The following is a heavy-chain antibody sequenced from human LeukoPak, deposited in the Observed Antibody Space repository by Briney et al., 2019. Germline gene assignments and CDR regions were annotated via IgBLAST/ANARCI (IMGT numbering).Heavy chain of an antibody. CDR2: IYYSGST. CDR3: ARDGNWGSGWFDP. V-gene: IGHV4-59*01. D-gene: IGHD7-27*01. CDR1: GGPISSYY. J-gene: IGHJ5*02. Sequence: SETLSLTCTVSGGPISSYYWSWIRQPPGKGLEWIGYIYYSGSTNYNPSLKSRVTISVDTSKNQFSLKLSSVTAADTAVYYCARDGNWGSGWFDPWGQGTLVTVSS.